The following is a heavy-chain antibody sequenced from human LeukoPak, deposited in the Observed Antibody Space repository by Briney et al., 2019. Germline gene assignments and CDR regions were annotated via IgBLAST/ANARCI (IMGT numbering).Heavy chain of an antibody. Sequence: SQTLSLTCALPGDSFSSNSAAWNWIRQSPSRGLEWLGRTYYRSKWYNDYAVSVKSRITINPDTSKNQFSLQLNSVTPEDTAVYYCARDGSYGDYVFIDYWGQGTLVTVSS. CDR3: ARDGSYGDYVFIDY. J-gene: IGHJ4*02. V-gene: IGHV6-1*01. D-gene: IGHD4-17*01. CDR1: GDSFSSNSAA. CDR2: TYYRSKWYN.